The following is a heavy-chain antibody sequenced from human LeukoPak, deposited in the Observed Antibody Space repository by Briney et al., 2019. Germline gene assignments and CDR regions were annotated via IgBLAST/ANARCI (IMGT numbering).Heavy chain of an antibody. J-gene: IGHJ3*02. CDR3: AREGDIVVVPAATPAFDI. Sequence: GGSLRLSCAASGFTFSSYGMHWVRQAPGKGLEWVANIKQDGSEKYYVDSVKGRFTISRDNAKNSLYLQMNSLRAEDTAAYYCAREGDIVVVPAATPAFDIWGQGTMVTVSS. CDR2: IKQDGSEK. V-gene: IGHV3-7*01. D-gene: IGHD2-2*01. CDR1: GFTFSSYG.